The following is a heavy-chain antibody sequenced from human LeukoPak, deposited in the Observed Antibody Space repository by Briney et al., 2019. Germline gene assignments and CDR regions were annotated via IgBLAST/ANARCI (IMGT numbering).Heavy chain of an antibody. D-gene: IGHD5-18*01. J-gene: IGHJ5*02. CDR2: IYYSGST. CDR3: AATWIQLWLLHWFDP. V-gene: IGHV4-39*07. Sequence: SETLSLTCTVSGGSISSSSYYWGWIRQPPGQGLEWIGSIYYSGSTYYNPSLKSRVTISVDTSKNQFSLKLSSVTAADTAVYYCAATWIQLWLLHWFDPWGQGTLVTVSS. CDR1: GGSISSSSYY.